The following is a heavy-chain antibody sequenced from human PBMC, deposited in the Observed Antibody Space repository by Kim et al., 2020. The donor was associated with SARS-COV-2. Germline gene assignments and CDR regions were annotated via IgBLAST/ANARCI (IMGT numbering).Heavy chain of an antibody. Sequence: GESLQISCKGSGYSFTSYWISWVRQMPGKGLEWMGRIDPSDSYTNYSPSFQGHVTISADKSISTAYLQWSSLKASDTAMYYCARQHYGDYVVSNWFDPWGQGTLVTVSS. CDR3: ARQHYGDYVVSNWFDP. D-gene: IGHD4-17*01. CDR2: IDPSDSYT. CDR1: GYSFTSYW. J-gene: IGHJ5*02. V-gene: IGHV5-10-1*01.